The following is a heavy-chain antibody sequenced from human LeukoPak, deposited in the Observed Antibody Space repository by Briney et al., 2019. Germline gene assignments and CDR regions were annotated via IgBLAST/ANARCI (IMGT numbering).Heavy chain of an antibody. D-gene: IGHD2-21*01. J-gene: IGHJ4*02. Sequence: GGSLRLSCAASRFTPSSNFMCWVRPAPRRGLEWVSVIYSGGTTSYADSVKGRFTISRDIPTQTLFLQWNSLRDEDTAVYYCVGRVIGLFYSYWGRGTLLSVSS. CDR3: VGRVIGLFYSY. V-gene: IGHV3-66*01. CDR2: IYSGGTT. CDR1: RFTPSSNF.